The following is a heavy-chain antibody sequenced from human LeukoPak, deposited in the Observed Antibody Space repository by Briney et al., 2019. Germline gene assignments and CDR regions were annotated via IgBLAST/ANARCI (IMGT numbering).Heavy chain of an antibody. CDR2: IYTSGST. D-gene: IGHD3-10*01. J-gene: IGHJ6*03. V-gene: IGHV4-4*07. Sequence: PETLSLTCTVSGGSISSYYWSWIRQPAGKGLEWIGRIYTSGSTNYNPSLKSRVTISVDKSKNQFSLKLSSVTAADTAVYYCARMGSEYYYYYMDVWGKGTTVTVSS. CDR1: GGSISSYY. CDR3: ARMGSEYYYYYMDV.